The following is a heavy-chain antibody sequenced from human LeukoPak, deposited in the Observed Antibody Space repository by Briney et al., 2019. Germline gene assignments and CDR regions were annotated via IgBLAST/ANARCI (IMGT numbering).Heavy chain of an antibody. D-gene: IGHD3-3*01. CDR2: INHSGST. CDR1: GGSFSGYY. J-gene: IGHJ6*02. V-gene: IGHV4-34*01. Sequence: SETLSLTCAVYGGSFSGYYWNWIRQPPGKGLEWIGEINHSGSTNYNPSLKSRVTISVDTSKNQFSLKLSSVTAADTAVYYCARGGSNYDFWSGYQKRKYYYYYGMDVWGQGTTVTVSS. CDR3: ARGGSNYDFWSGYQKRKYYYYYGMDV.